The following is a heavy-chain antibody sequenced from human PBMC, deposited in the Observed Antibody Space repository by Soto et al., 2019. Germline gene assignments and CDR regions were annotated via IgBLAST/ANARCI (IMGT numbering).Heavy chain of an antibody. V-gene: IGHV3-21*01. D-gene: IGHD3-22*01. CDR1: GFTLSSYS. Sequence: GGSLRLSCAASGFTLSSYSMNWVRQAPGKGLEWVSSISSSSSYIYYADSVKGRFTISRDNAKNSLYLQMNSLRAEDTAVYYCARDFYYYDSSGYYPFDYWGQGTLVTVSS. CDR2: ISSSSSYI. CDR3: ARDFYYYDSSGYYPFDY. J-gene: IGHJ4*02.